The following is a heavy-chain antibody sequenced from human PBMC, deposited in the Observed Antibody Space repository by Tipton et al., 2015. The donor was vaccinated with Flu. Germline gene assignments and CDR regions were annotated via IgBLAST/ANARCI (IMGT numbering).Heavy chain of an antibody. CDR1: GGSISSGSYY. CDR2: IYTSGST. V-gene: IGHV4-61*02. CDR3: ARERDVLLWFGELGYFDY. D-gene: IGHD3-10*01. Sequence: LRLSCTVSGGSISSGSYYWSWIRQPAGKGLEWIGRIYTSGSTNYNPSFKSRATISVDTSKNQFSLKLSSVTAADTAVYYCARERDVLLWFGELGYFDYWGQGTLVTVSS. J-gene: IGHJ4*02.